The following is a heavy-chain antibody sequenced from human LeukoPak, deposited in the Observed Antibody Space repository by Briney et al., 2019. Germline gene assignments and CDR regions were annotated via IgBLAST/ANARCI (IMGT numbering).Heavy chain of an antibody. J-gene: IGHJ5*02. V-gene: IGHV4-59*08. CDR3: ARRGGGSSTDWFDP. CDR2: IYYSGST. Sequence: SETLSLTCTVPGGSISDYYWSWIRQSPGKGLEWIGYIYYSGSTNSNPSLKSRVTISVDTSKNQFSLRLSSVTAADTAVYYCARRGGGSSTDWFDPWGQGTLVTVSS. D-gene: IGHD6-6*01. CDR1: GGSISDYY.